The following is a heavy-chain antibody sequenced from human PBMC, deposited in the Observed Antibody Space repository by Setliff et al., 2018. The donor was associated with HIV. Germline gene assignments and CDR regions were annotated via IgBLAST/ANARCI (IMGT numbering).Heavy chain of an antibody. V-gene: IGHV4-34*01. CDR3: ARSNPGITAGLLAY. D-gene: IGHD6-13*01. CDR1: GGSLSDYY. Sequence: PSETLSLTCAVYGGSLSDYYWSWIRQPPGKGLEWIAEINRSGTPNYNPSLESRVTISVDSSKNRVSLKLNSVTAADTATYYCARSNPGITAGLLAYWGPGTLVTVSS. CDR2: INRSGTP. J-gene: IGHJ4*02.